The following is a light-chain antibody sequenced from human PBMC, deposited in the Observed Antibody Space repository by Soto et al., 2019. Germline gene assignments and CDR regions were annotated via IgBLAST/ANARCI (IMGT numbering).Light chain of an antibody. V-gene: IGKV1D-12*01. CDR2: AAS. CDR3: QQANRFPYT. J-gene: IGKJ2*01. CDR1: QGISSW. Sequence: DIQMTQSPSSVSASVGDRVTITCRASQGISSWLAWYQQNPGKATKILIYAASSLQRGVPSSFSGSGSCTDFTLTIGSLQPEDFATYYCQQANRFPYTFGQGTKLVIK.